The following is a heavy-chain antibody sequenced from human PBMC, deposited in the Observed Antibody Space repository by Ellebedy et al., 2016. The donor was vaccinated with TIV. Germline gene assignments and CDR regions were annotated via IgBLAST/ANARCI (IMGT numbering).Heavy chain of an antibody. Sequence: GESLKISCAASGFIFSDHYMDWVRQAPGKGLQWVGRIRKKVNSYSTEYAAPVKGRFTISRDDSKTTLYLQMNSLKIEDTAVYYCSTGAPSRYWGQGTLVSVSS. V-gene: IGHV3-72*01. CDR1: GFIFSDHY. CDR3: STGAPSRY. J-gene: IGHJ4*02. CDR2: IRKKVNSYST.